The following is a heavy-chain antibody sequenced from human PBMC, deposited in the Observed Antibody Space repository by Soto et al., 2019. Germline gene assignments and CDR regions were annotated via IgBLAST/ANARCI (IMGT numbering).Heavy chain of an antibody. V-gene: IGHV3-7*01. CDR3: ARVYCSGGSCYYYYYYMDV. CDR2: IKQDGSEK. Sequence: HPGGSLRLSCAASGFTFSSYWMSWVRQAPGKGLEWVANIKQDGSEKYYVDSVKGRFTISRDNAKNSLYLQMNSLRAEDTAVYYCARVYCSGGSCYYYYYYMDVWGKGTTVTVSS. J-gene: IGHJ6*03. D-gene: IGHD2-15*01. CDR1: GFTFSSYW.